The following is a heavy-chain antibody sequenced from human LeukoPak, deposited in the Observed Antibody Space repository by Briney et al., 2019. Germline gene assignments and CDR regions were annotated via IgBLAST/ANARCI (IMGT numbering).Heavy chain of an antibody. CDR3: ARDRADLYSGSYSDYFDY. CDR2: IKEDESEK. CDR1: GFTFSAYW. V-gene: IGHV3-7*01. Sequence: PGGSLRLSCAASGFTFSAYWMSWVRQVPGKGLEWVANIKEDESEKYYVDSVKGRFTISRDNAKNSLYLQMNSLRAEDTAVYYCARDRADLYSGSYSDYFDYWGQGTLVTVSS. J-gene: IGHJ4*02. D-gene: IGHD1-26*01.